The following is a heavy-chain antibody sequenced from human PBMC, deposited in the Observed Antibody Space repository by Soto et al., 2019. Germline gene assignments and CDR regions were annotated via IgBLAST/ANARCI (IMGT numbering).Heavy chain of an antibody. Sequence: QVQLQESGPGLVQPSQTLSLTCTVSGGSISSGGYYWSWIRQHPGTGLEWIGHISYSGSPYYNTALKSRSTISVDPSRNQFSQRVNSVAAGDHGLYYRSRGVLHWGQGTLVTVSS. CDR1: GGSISSGGYY. CDR3: SRGVLH. V-gene: IGHV4-31*08. CDR2: ISYSGSP. J-gene: IGHJ4*01.